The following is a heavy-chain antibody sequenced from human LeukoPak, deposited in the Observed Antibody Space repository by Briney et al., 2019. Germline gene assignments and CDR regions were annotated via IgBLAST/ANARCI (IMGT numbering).Heavy chain of an antibody. CDR2: IYSGGST. D-gene: IGHD2-2*01. CDR3: AKSDEYQLLPFDY. Sequence: YPGGSLRLSCAASGFTVSSNYMSWVRQAPGKGLEWISVIYSGGSTYYADSVKGRFTISRDNSKNTLYLQMNSLRAEDTAVYYCAKSDEYQLLPFDYWGQGTLVTVSS. CDR1: GFTVSSNY. V-gene: IGHV3-53*01. J-gene: IGHJ4*02.